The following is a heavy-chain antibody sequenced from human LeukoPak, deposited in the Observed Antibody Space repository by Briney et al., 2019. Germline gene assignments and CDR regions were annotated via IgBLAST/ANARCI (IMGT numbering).Heavy chain of an antibody. D-gene: IGHD6-13*01. CDR1: GFTFSSYW. Sequence: GGSLRPSCAASGFTFSSYWMSWVRQPPGKGLEWVANIKQDGSEKYYVDSVKGRFTISRDNAKNSLYLQMNSLRAEDTAVYYCARDPDLYSSSWDYFDYWGQGTLVTVSS. CDR3: ARDPDLYSSSWDYFDY. J-gene: IGHJ4*02. CDR2: IKQDGSEK. V-gene: IGHV3-7*01.